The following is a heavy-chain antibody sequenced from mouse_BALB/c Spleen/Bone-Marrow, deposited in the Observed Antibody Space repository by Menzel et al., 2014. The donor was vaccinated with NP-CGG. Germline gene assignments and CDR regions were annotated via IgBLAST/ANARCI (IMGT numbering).Heavy chain of an antibody. J-gene: IGHJ4*01. D-gene: IGHD3-2*02. Sequence: EVMLVESGGGLVKPGGSLKLSCAASGFTFSSYAMSWVRQSPEKRLEWVAEISSGGSYTYYPDTVTGRFTISRDNAKNSLYLGMSSLRSEDAAMYYCARSPQRDYAMDYWGQGTSVTVSS. CDR1: GFTFSSYA. CDR3: ARSPQRDYAMDY. V-gene: IGHV5-9-4*01. CDR2: ISSGGSYT.